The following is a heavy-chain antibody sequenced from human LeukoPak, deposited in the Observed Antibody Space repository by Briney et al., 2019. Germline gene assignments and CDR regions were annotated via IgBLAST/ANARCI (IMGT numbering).Heavy chain of an antibody. V-gene: IGHV1-8*01. D-gene: IGHD6-19*01. CDR1: GYTFTSYD. J-gene: IGHJ6*02. CDR2: MNPNSGNT. Sequence: ASVKVSCKASGYTFTSYDINWVRPATGQGLEWMGWMNPNSGNTGYAQKFQGRVTMTRNTSISTAYMELSSLRSEDTAVYYCASKSAWLGNAYGMDVWGQGTTVTVSS. CDR3: ASKSAWLGNAYGMDV.